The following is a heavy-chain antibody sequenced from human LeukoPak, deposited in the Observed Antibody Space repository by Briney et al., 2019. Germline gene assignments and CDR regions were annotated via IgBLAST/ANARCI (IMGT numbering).Heavy chain of an antibody. CDR3: AKEGSSSGEFDY. Sequence: PGGSLRLSSAASGFTFDDYAMHWVRQAPGKGLEWVSLISGDGGSTYYADSVKGRFTISRDNSKNSLYLQMNSLRTEDTALYYCAKEGSSSGEFDYWGQGTLVTVSS. V-gene: IGHV3-43*02. J-gene: IGHJ4*02. CDR1: GFTFDDYA. D-gene: IGHD6-6*01. CDR2: ISGDGGST.